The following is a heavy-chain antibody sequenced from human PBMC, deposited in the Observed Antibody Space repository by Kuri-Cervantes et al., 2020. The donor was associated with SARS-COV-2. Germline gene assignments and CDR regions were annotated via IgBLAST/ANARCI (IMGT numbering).Heavy chain of an antibody. D-gene: IGHD3-22*01. V-gene: IGHV4-61*10. CDR3: ARSRITMIVDQSGAFDI. CDR1: GGSISSGSYY. J-gene: IGHJ3*02. Sequence: LETLSLTCSVSGGSISSGSYYWSWIRQPAGKGLEWIGYIHTGGSTNYNPSLKSRVTISVDTSKNQFSLKLSSVTAADTAVYYCARSRITMIVDQSGAFDIWGQGAMVTVSS. CDR2: IHTGGST.